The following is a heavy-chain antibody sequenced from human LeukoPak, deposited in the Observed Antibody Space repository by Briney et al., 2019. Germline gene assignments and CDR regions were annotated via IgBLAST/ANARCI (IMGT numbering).Heavy chain of an antibody. D-gene: IGHD5/OR15-5a*01. CDR1: GYTFTGYY. V-gene: IGHV1-2*02. Sequence: ASVTVSCKASGYTFTGYYMHWVRQAPGQGLEWMGWINPNSGDTNYAQKFQGRVTMTRDMSISTAYMELSRLRSDDTAVYYCARAVYLGGNWFDPWGQGTLVTVSS. J-gene: IGHJ5*02. CDR3: ARAVYLGGNWFDP. CDR2: INPNSGDT.